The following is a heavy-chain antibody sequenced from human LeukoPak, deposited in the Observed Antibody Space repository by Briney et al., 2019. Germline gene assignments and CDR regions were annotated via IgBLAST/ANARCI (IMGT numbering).Heavy chain of an antibody. CDR1: GFTVSSNY. Sequence: GGSLRLSCAASGFTVSSNYMSWVRQAPGEGLEWVSVIYSGGSTYYVDSVKGRFTISRDNSKNTLYLQMNSLRAEDTAVYYCARESGYDYGAWYYYGMDVWGQGTTVTVSS. V-gene: IGHV3-53*01. CDR2: IYSGGST. J-gene: IGHJ6*02. D-gene: IGHD5-12*01. CDR3: ARESGYDYGAWYYYGMDV.